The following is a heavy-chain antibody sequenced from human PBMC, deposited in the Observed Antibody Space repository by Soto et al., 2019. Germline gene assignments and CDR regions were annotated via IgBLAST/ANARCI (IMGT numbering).Heavy chain of an antibody. CDR1: GYTFTGYY. D-gene: IGHD2-15*01. CDR3: ARDATSLGAAEYYRDV. Sequence: QVQLVQSGAEVKKPGASVKVSCKASGYTFTGYYMHWVRQAPGQGLEWMGWINPSSGGTNYAQKFQGGVTMTRDTSSSSAYMELSRLRSDDTAVYYCARDATSLGAAEYYRDVWCKGTTVSVSS. J-gene: IGHJ6*03. CDR2: INPSSGGT. V-gene: IGHV1-2*02.